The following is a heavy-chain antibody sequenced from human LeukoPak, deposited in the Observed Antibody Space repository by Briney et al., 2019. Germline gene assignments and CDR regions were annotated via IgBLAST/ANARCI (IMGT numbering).Heavy chain of an antibody. Sequence: SGPTLAKPSQPLTLTCTFSGVSRSTSGGGVGWIRQPPGKALEWLALSYLDDDKLYSLSLQSSVTITKYTSKNQVVLTMTNMDPVATATYYCAHRLPLWLGELLGAFDIWGQGTMVTVSS. CDR3: AHRLPLWLGELLGAFDI. CDR1: GVSRSTSGGG. D-gene: IGHD3-10*01. CDR2: SYLDDDK. J-gene: IGHJ3*02. V-gene: IGHV2-5*02.